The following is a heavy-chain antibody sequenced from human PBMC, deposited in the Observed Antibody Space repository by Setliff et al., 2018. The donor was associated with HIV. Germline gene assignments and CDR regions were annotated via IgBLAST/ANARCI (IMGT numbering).Heavy chain of an antibody. J-gene: IGHJ6*04. CDR1: GFTFSDYY. CDR3: VRGSSGLAV. V-gene: IGHV3-11*01. Sequence: GGSLRLSCAASGFTFSDYYMSWLRQAPGKGLEWVSYISRDGNTIYCADSVKGRFTISRDNAKNSLYLHMNSLRIEDTAVFYCVRGSSGLAVWGKGTTVTAPQ. CDR2: ISRDGNTI. D-gene: IGHD5-12*01.